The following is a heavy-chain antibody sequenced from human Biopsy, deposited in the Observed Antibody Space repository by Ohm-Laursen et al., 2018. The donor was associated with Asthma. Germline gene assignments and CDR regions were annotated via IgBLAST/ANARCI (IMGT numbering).Heavy chain of an antibody. V-gene: IGHV1-69*13. CDR1: GGTFNTYV. CDR2: INSVFGTT. Sequence: GASVKVSCKSLGGTFNTYVIGWVRQAPRQGLEWMGGINSVFGTTTYPQKFQDRVTITADDSTSTVYMELSSLGSEDTAVYYCARKAGSCISRTCYSLDFWGQGTLVTVSS. J-gene: IGHJ4*02. D-gene: IGHD2-2*01. CDR3: ARKAGSCISRTCYSLDF.